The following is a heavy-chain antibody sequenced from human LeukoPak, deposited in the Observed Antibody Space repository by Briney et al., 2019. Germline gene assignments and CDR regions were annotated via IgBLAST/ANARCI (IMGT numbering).Heavy chain of an antibody. CDR3: ARQRVWRAGFHDTNKPFDI. J-gene: IGHJ3*02. D-gene: IGHD3-3*01. V-gene: IGHV4-59*08. CDR2: VSYSGTS. Sequence: PSETLSLTCSVSGCTVSSYYWCWIRLPPGKALECLGYVSYSGTSNYVPSPRNRVSISVDASETPFSVSLSSVTAADAAVYYCARQRVWRAGFHDTNKPFDIWGQGTLVTV. CDR1: GCTVSSYY.